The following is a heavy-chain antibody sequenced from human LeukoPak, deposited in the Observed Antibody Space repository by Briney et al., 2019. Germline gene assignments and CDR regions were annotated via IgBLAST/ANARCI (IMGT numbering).Heavy chain of an antibody. D-gene: IGHD6-6*01. J-gene: IGHJ6*03. Sequence: PGGSLRLSCAASAFTFSDYSMNWVRQAPGKGLEWVSSISGSGMYTHYADSVRGRFTISRDNAKNSLYLQMNILRAEDTAVYYCARRGGSSSMDYYYHYMDVWGKGTTVTVSS. V-gene: IGHV3-21*01. CDR3: ARRGGSSSMDYYYHYMDV. CDR1: AFTFSDYS. CDR2: ISGSGMYT.